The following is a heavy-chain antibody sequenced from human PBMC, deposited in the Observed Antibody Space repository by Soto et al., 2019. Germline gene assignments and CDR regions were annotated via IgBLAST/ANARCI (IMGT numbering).Heavy chain of an antibody. CDR1: GGSIGSYY. D-gene: IGHD3-3*01. Sequence: QVQLQESGPGLVKPSETLSLTCSVSGGSIGSYYWSWIRQPPGKGLEWIGYIYYSGSTNYNPSLKGRVTISVDTSKTPSSPKLRSVTAADTAAYYCARGGWRQIDYWGQGTLVTVSS. J-gene: IGHJ4*02. CDR2: IYYSGST. CDR3: ARGGWRQIDY. V-gene: IGHV4-59*08.